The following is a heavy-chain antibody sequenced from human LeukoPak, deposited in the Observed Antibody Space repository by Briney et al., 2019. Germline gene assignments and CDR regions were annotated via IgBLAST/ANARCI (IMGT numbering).Heavy chain of an antibody. J-gene: IGHJ3*02. CDR2: IYYSGST. D-gene: IGHD1-14*01. Sequence: SETLSLTCTVSGGSISSYYWSWIRQPPGKGLEWIGYIYYSGSTNYNPSLKSRVTISVDTSKNQFSLKLSSVTAADTAVYYCARHQTGIEDAFDIWGQGTMVTVSS. V-gene: IGHV4-59*08. CDR1: GGSISSYY. CDR3: ARHQTGIEDAFDI.